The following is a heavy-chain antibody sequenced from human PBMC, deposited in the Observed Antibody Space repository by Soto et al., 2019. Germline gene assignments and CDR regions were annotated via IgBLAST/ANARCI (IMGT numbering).Heavy chain of an antibody. CDR3: ARGDRGGSGSPASYYYSGVDV. CDR1: GFTFSSYA. J-gene: IGHJ6*02. V-gene: IGHV3-23*01. Sequence: DVQLLESGGHLVQPGGALRLSCAASGFTFSSYAMSWVRQPPGKVLAWVSSVSAGGDMTYYSDSVKGRFTISRDNSNNALFLQMNSLRIEDTALYYCARGDRGGSGSPASYYYSGVDVWGQGTTVTVS. CDR2: VSAGGDMT. D-gene: IGHD3-10*01.